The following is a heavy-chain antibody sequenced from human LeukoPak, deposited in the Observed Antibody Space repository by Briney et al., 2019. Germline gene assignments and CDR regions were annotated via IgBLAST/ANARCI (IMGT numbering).Heavy chain of an antibody. V-gene: IGHV3-23*01. CDR3: AKPPRYCTNGVCHAGYYYYYMDV. D-gene: IGHD2-8*01. Sequence: GGSLRLSCAASGFTFSSYAMSWVRQAPGEGLEWVSAISGSGGSTYYADSVKGRFTISRDNSKNTLYLQVNSLRAEDTAVYYCAKPPRYCTNGVCHAGYYYYYMDVWGKGTTVTVSS. CDR2: ISGSGGST. J-gene: IGHJ6*03. CDR1: GFTFSSYA.